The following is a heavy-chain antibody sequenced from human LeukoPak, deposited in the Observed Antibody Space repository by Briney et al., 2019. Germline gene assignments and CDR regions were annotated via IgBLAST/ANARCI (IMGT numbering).Heavy chain of an antibody. D-gene: IGHD3-10*01. Sequence: PGGSLRLSCAASGFTFSSFALSWVRQAPGKGLEWVSSISGSGGSTYSADSVKGRFTISRDSSKNTLYLQMNSPRAEDTAVYYCAKGARVGAGRYYFGYWGQGTLVTVSS. CDR2: ISGSGGST. CDR1: GFTFSSFA. CDR3: AKGARVGAGRYYFGY. J-gene: IGHJ4*02. V-gene: IGHV3-23*01.